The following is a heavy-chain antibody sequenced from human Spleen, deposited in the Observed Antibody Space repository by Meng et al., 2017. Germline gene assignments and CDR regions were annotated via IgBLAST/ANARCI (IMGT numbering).Heavy chain of an antibody. J-gene: IGHJ4*02. CDR3: ARDEDISAAGKLFGDY. CDR1: GYTFNAYY. V-gene: IGHV1-2*06. Sequence: QVELVPSGAGVKKPGAPVTVSCKPSGYTFNAYYIHWVRQAPGQGLEWMGRINPITDDTHYAQKFQDRVTMTSDTSIGTAYMELSRLRSDDTAVYYCARDEDISAAGKLFGDYWGQGTLVTVSS. D-gene: IGHD6-13*01. CDR2: INPITDDT.